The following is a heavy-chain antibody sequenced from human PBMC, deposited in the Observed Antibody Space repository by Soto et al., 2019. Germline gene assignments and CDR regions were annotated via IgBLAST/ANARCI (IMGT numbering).Heavy chain of an antibody. V-gene: IGHV3-23*01. CDR3: AKVGIGRGSQMLSRPFDY. J-gene: IGHJ4*02. CDR2: ISGNGAST. D-gene: IGHD2-2*01. CDR1: GFTFSNYA. Sequence: EVQLLESGGGLVKPGGSLRLSCAASGFTFSNYAMNWVRQAPGKGLDWVSAISGNGASTYHADSVKGRFTISRDNSKNTLYLQMNSLRAEDTAVYYCAKVGIGRGSQMLSRPFDYWGQGTLVTVSS.